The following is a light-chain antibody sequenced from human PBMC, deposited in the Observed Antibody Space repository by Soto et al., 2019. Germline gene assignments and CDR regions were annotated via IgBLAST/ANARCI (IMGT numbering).Light chain of an antibody. CDR2: DAS. CDR1: QSISRW. Sequence: DIQMTQSPSTLSASVGARVTITCRASQSISRWLTWYQQKPGQAPKVLIYDASSLESGVPSRFSGSGSETEFTLPTTSLQPDDSGTYYCQQYNSPATFGQGTKLEIK. J-gene: IGKJ2*01. V-gene: IGKV1-5*01. CDR3: QQYNSPAT.